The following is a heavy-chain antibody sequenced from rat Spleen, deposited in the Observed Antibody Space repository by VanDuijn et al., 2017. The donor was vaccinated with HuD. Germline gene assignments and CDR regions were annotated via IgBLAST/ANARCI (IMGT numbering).Heavy chain of an antibody. CDR2: ISYDGTST. V-gene: IGHV5-29*01. Sequence: EVQLVESGRGLVQPGRSLKLSCAASGFTFSNYAMAWVRQAPTKGLEWVATISYDGTSTYYRDSVKGRFTISRDNAKTTLYLQMDSLRSEDTATYYCATSQLGPGYWGQGVMVTVSS. J-gene: IGHJ2*01. CDR3: ATSQLGPGY. CDR1: GFTFSNYA. D-gene: IGHD5-1*01.